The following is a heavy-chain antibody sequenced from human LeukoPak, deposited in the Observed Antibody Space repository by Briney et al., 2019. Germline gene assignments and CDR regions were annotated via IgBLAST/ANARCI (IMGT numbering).Heavy chain of an antibody. J-gene: IGHJ6*02. CDR2: ISSSSSYI. CDR3: ARAGYYDPGLTYYYYYGMDF. Sequence: GGSLRLSCAASGFTFSSYSMNWVRQAPGKGLEWVSSISSSSSYIYYADSVKGRFTISRDNAKNSLYLQMNSLRAEDTAVYYCARAGYYDPGLTYYYYYGMDFWGQGTTVTVSS. V-gene: IGHV3-21*01. CDR1: GFTFSSYS. D-gene: IGHD3-3*01.